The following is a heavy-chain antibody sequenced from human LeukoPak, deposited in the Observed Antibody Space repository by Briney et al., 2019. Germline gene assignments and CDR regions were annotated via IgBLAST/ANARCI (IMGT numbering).Heavy chain of an antibody. CDR1: GGSISSYY. CDR2: IYYSGST. D-gene: IGHD3-3*01. Sequence: SETLSLTCTVSGGSISSYYWSWIRQPPGKGLEWIGYIYYSGSTNYNPSLRSRVTISVDTSKNQFSLKLSSVTAADTAVYYCARVHYDFWSGYYLDYWGQGTLVTVSS. J-gene: IGHJ4*02. V-gene: IGHV4-59*01. CDR3: ARVHYDFWSGYYLDY.